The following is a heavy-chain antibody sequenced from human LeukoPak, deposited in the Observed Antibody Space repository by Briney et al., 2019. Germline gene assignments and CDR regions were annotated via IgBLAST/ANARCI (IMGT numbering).Heavy chain of an antibody. D-gene: IGHD3-10*01. CDR2: MNPNSGNT. J-gene: IGHJ6*02. Sequence: GASVKVSCKASGYTFTSYDINWVRQATGQGLEWMGWMNPNSGNTGYAQKFQGRVTMTRNTSISTAYIELSSLRSEDTAVYYCASGVYYGSGSTYYYYGMDVWGQGTTVTVSS. CDR1: GYTFTSYD. CDR3: ASGVYYGSGSTYYYYGMDV. V-gene: IGHV1-8*01.